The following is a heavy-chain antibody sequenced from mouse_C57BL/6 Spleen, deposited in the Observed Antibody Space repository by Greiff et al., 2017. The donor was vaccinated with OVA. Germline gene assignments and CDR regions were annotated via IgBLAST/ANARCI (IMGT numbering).Heavy chain of an antibody. Sequence: QVQLKQSGPGLVQPSQSLSITCTVSGFSLTSYGVHWVRQSPGKGLEWLGVIWRGGSTDYNAAFMSRLSITKDNSKSQVFFKMNSLQADDTAIYYCAKNFYYDYDIGYAMDYWGQGTSVTVSS. CDR3: AKNFYYDYDIGYAMDY. CDR2: IWRGGST. D-gene: IGHD2-4*01. CDR1: GFSLTSYG. V-gene: IGHV2-5*01. J-gene: IGHJ4*01.